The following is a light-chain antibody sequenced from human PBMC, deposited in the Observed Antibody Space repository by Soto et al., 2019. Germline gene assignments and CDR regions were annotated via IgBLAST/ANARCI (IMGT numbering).Light chain of an antibody. Sequence: EIVLTQSPATLSLSPGERATLSCRASQSVSSQLAWYQHKPGQAPRLLIYDASNRATGIPDRFSGSGSGTDLTLTISSLEADDFSVYYWAQRVWPWTVGQGTKVDIK. J-gene: IGKJ1*01. CDR3: AQRVWPWT. CDR1: QSVSSQ. V-gene: IGKV3-11*01. CDR2: DAS.